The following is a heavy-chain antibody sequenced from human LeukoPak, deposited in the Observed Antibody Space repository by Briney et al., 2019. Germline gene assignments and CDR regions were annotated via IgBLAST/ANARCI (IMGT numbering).Heavy chain of an antibody. D-gene: IGHD3-3*01. CDR1: GYTFTSYG. J-gene: IGHJ5*02. CDR3: ARDQERSDNWFDP. CDR2: ISAYNRNT. Sequence: GASVEVSRKASGYTFTSYGINWVRQAPGQGLEWMGWISAYNRNTNYAQKFQGRVTLTTDTSTSTAYMELRSLRSDDTALYYCARDQERSDNWFDPWGQGTLVTVSS. V-gene: IGHV1-18*04.